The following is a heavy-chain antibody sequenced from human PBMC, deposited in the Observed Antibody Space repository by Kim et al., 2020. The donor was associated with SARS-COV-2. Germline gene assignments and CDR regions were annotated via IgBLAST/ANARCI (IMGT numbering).Heavy chain of an antibody. CDR3: TQNSGWSFSFDF. CDR1: GFIFSSSS. J-gene: IGHJ4*02. D-gene: IGHD2-15*01. CDR2: ISPAGTTL. V-gene: IGHV3-23*01. Sequence: GGSLRLSCEASGFIFSSSSMTWVRQAPGKGLEWVSAISPAGTTLYYAYAVKGRFTSSDNNPKTPFLLHITILSDEAAANYYSTQNSGWSFSFDFWGQGTL.